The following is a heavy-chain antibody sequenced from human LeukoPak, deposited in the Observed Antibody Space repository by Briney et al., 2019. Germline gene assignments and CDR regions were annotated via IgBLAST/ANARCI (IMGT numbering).Heavy chain of an antibody. CDR2: ISSSSSYI. CDR3: ARPSSVGALNAFDI. CDR1: GFTLSSYS. D-gene: IGHD1-26*01. V-gene: IGHV3-21*01. Sequence: PGGSLRLSCVASGFTLSSYSMNWVRQAPGKGLEWVSSISSSSSYIYYADPVKGRFTISRDNAKNSLYLQMNSLRAEDTAVYYCARPSSVGALNAFDIWGQGTMVTVSS. J-gene: IGHJ3*02.